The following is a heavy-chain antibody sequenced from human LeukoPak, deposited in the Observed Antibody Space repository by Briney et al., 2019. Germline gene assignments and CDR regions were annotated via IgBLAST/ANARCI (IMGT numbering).Heavy chain of an antibody. D-gene: IGHD3-3*01. J-gene: IGHJ5*02. CDR2: IKNDGSIT. Sequence: GGSLRLSCAASGFIFSGYWMHWVRQAPGKGLVWLSRIKNDGSITSYADFVKGRFTISSDNAKNTLYLQMNSLRVEDTAAYYCTKSDWFDPWGQGTLVTVSS. CDR3: TKSDWFDP. CDR1: GFIFSGYW. V-gene: IGHV3-74*01.